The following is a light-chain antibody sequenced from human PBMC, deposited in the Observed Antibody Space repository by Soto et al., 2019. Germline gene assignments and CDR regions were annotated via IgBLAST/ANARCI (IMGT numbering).Light chain of an antibody. Sequence: DIQMTQSPSTLSASIGGRFTITCRASQSITTFLAWYQQKPGKAPQILIYDASKLEPGVPSRLSGGGSGTEFTLTISSLQPDDFATYYCQQYSTYQLTFGGGTKVDIK. CDR1: QSITTF. CDR2: DAS. J-gene: IGKJ4*01. V-gene: IGKV1-5*01. CDR3: QQYSTYQLT.